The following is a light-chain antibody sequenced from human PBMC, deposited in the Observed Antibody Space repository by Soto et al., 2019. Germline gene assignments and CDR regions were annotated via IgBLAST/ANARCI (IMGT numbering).Light chain of an antibody. Sequence: EIVMTQSPATLSVSPGERATLSCRSSQSVNSNLAWYQQKPGQAPRLLIYAASTRATGIPARFSGSGSGTDFTLTISSLQSEDFAVYYCQQYNSWPPITFGQGTRLEIK. V-gene: IGKV3-15*01. CDR1: QSVNSN. J-gene: IGKJ5*01. CDR3: QQYNSWPPIT. CDR2: AAS.